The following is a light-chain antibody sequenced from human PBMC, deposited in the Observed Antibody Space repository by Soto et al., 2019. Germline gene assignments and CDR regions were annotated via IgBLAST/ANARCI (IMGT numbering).Light chain of an antibody. CDR2: SNN. CDR1: SSNIGSNT. J-gene: IGLJ3*02. V-gene: IGLV1-44*01. CDR3: ASWDDSLKGWV. Sequence: QSVLTQPPSASGTPGQKVTISCSGSSSNIGSNTVNWYQQLPGTAPKLLIYSNNQRPSGVPDRFSGSKSGTSASLAISGLQSEDEAYYYCASWDDSLKGWVFGGGTKLTVL.